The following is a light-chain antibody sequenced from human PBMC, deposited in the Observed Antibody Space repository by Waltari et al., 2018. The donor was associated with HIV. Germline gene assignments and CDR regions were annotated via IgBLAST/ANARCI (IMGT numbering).Light chain of an antibody. V-gene: IGKV3-15*01. Sequence: VLTQSPATLSVSPGDRVTLSCRASESVSSNLAWYQQKRGQAPRLVIYGASSRAAGIPGRFSGSGSGTEFTLTISSQQSEDFAVYYCQEYNNWPWTFGQGTKVEIK. CDR2: GAS. CDR3: QEYNNWPWT. CDR1: ESVSSN. J-gene: IGKJ1*01.